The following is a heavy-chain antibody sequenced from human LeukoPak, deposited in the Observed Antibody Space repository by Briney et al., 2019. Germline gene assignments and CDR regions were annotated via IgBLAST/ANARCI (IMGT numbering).Heavy chain of an antibody. D-gene: IGHD3-10*01. Sequence: GESLKISCKGSGYSFTSYWIGWVRQMLGKGLEWMGIIYPADSDIRYSPSFQGQVTISADKSISTAYLQWSSLKASDTGMYYCARRPTLVVRGGYFDFWGQGTLVTVSS. J-gene: IGHJ4*02. CDR3: ARRPTLVVRGGYFDF. V-gene: IGHV5-51*01. CDR1: GYSFTSYW. CDR2: IYPADSDI.